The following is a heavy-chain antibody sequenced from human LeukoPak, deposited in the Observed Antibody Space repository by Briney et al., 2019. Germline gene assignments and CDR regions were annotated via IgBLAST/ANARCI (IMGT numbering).Heavy chain of an antibody. J-gene: IGHJ4*02. CDR3: ARDAGDGAD. CDR1: GGAINTTDYY. CDR2: IYHSGTT. D-gene: IGHD2-21*01. Sequence: SETLSLTCTISGGAINTTDYYWGWIRQPPGKGLEWIGSIYHSGTTYYNPSLKSRISMSVDTSKNQFSLNLRSVTAADTAVYYCARDAGDGADWGQGTLVTVSS. V-gene: IGHV4-39*07.